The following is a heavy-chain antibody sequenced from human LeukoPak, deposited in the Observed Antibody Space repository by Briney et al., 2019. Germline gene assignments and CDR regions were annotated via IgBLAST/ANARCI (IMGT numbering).Heavy chain of an antibody. D-gene: IGHD4-17*01. CDR2: INHSGST. V-gene: IGHV4-34*01. CDR3: ASDYGDRN. J-gene: IGHJ4*02. CDR1: GFTVSINY. Sequence: GSLRLSCAASGFTVSINYMSWVRQPPGKGLEWIGEINHSGSTNYNPSLKSRVTISVDTSKNQFFLKLSSVTAADTAVYYCASDYGDRNWGQGTLVTVSS.